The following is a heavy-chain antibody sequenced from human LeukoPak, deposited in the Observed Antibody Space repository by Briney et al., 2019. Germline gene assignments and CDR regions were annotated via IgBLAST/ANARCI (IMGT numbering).Heavy chain of an antibody. J-gene: IGHJ4*02. Sequence: ASVKVSCKASGGTFSSYTISWVRQAPGQGLEWMGRIIPILGIAKYAQKFPGRVTITPDKSTSTAYMELSSLRSEDTAGYYCARDMREPRRAARQGGDYWGQGTLVTVSS. CDR2: IIPILGIA. CDR3: ARDMREPRRAARQGGDY. V-gene: IGHV1-69*04. CDR1: GGTFSSYT. D-gene: IGHD6-6*01.